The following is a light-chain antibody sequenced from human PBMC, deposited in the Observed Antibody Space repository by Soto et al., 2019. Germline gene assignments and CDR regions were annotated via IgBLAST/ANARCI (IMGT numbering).Light chain of an antibody. CDR1: SSDVGGYNY. J-gene: IGLJ1*01. CDR2: GVR. V-gene: IGLV2-14*01. CDR3: SSFTTYRVYV. Sequence: QSALTQPASVSGSPGQSITISCTGTSSDVGGYNYVSWYQQQSGKAPRLLIHGVRNRPPGISSRFSGSKSGLTASLTISGLQAEDEAVYYCSSFTTYRVYVFGPGTKLTVL.